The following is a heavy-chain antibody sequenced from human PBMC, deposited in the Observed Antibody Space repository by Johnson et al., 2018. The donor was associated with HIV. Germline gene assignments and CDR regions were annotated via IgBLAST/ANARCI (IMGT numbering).Heavy chain of an antibody. V-gene: IGHV3-15*01. D-gene: IGHD5/OR15-5a*01. Sequence: VQLVESGGGVVQPGGSLRLSCAASGSTFNNAWMSRVRQAPGKGLERFGRIKSTSDGRAASFAAPVKGRFTISRDDAKNTLYLQMNSLRAGDTAVYYCARGVLAFDIWGQGTMVTVSS. CDR2: IKSTSDGRAA. CDR3: ARGVLAFDI. J-gene: IGHJ3*02. CDR1: GSTFNNAW.